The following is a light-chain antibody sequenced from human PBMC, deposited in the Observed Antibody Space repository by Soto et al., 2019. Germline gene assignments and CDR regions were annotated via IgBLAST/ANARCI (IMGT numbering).Light chain of an antibody. Sequence: EIVLTQSPGTLSLSPGERATLSCSASQSVFSDYLAWYQQKPGQAPRLVVYAASTRATRIPDRFSGSGSGTDFTLTISRLEPVDFAVYYWQQYGNPWLTFGGGTKVEIK. CDR3: QQYGNPWLT. CDR2: AAS. CDR1: QSVFSDY. J-gene: IGKJ4*01. V-gene: IGKV3-20*01.